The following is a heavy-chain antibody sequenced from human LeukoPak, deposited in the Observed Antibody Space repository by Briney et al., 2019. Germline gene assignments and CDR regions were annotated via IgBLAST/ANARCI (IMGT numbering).Heavy chain of an antibody. CDR3: AKDINEAYHDILTGPFDY. D-gene: IGHD3-9*01. V-gene: IGHV3-23*01. CDR2: ISGSGGST. Sequence: GGSLRLSCAASGFTFDDYGMSWVRQAPGKGLEWVSAISGSGGSTYYADSVKGRFTISRDNSKNTLYLQMNSLRAEDTAVYYCAKDINEAYHDILTGPFDYWGQGTLVTVSS. CDR1: GFTFDDYG. J-gene: IGHJ4*02.